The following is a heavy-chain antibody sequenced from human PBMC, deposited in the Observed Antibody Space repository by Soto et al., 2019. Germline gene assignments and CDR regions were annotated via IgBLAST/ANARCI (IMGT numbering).Heavy chain of an antibody. CDR1: GFIFSNDW. V-gene: IGHV3-74*01. CDR2: MNSDGSST. J-gene: IGHJ6*02. CDR3: ARDRSYSLDV. Sequence: EVQLVESGGVLLQPGGSLRLSCAVAGFIFSNDWMHWVRQAPGKGLVWVSHMNSDGSSTNYADFVKGRFTIARDNAKNTVYLQMNSLIAEDTAVYYSARDRSYSLDVLGQGPTVTGPS.